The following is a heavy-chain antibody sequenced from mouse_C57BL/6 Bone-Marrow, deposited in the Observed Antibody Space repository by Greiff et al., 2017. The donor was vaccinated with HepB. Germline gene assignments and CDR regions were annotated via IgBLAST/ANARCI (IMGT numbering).Heavy chain of an antibody. CDR1: GFTFTDYY. V-gene: IGHV7-3*01. Sequence: EVMLVESGGGLVQPGGSLSLSCAASGFTFTDYYMSWVRQPPGKALEWLGFIRNKANGYTTAYSASVKGRFTISRDNSQSILYLQMNALRAEDSATYYCARTGYYFDYWGQGTTLTVSS. CDR3: ARTGYYFDY. D-gene: IGHD2-2*01. CDR2: IRNKANGYTT. J-gene: IGHJ2*01.